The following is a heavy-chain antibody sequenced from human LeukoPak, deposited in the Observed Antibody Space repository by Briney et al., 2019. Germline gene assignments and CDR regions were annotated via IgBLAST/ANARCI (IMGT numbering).Heavy chain of an antibody. V-gene: IGHV1-8*01. CDR1: GYTFTSYD. CDR2: MNPNSGNT. CDR3: ARKYGDYYYYYGMDV. J-gene: IGHJ6*02. D-gene: IGHD4-17*01. Sequence: GASVKVSCKASGYTFTSYDINWVRQATGQGLEWMGWMNPNSGNTGYAQKFQGRVTMTRNTSISTAYMELSSLRSEDTAAYYCARKYGDYYYYYGMDVWGQGTTVTVSS.